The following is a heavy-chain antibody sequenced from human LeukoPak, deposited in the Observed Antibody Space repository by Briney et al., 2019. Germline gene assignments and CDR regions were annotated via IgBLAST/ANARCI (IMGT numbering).Heavy chain of an antibody. CDR2: INQDGSET. J-gene: IGHJ4*02. V-gene: IGHV3-7*01. CDR3: ARPELPGWSVLFDF. CDR1: GFTFRKYW. Sequence: GGSLRLSCAASGFTFRKYWMSWVRQAPGKGLEWVANINQDGSETYYADSVKGRFTISRDNTENSLSLQMNSLRAEDTAVYYCARPELPGWSVLFDFRGQGTRVTVSS. D-gene: IGHD2-15*01.